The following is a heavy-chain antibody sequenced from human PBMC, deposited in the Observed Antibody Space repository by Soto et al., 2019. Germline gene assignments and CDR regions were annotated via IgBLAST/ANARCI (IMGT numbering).Heavy chain of an antibody. Sequence: VAVIWYDGGSKYYADSVKGRFTISRDNSKNTLFLQVNSLRAEDTAVSYCVRADCTGGSCYPNFDYWGQGTLVTVSS. CDR3: VRADCTGGSCYPNFDY. V-gene: IGHV3-33*01. D-gene: IGHD2-15*01. CDR2: IWYDGGSK. J-gene: IGHJ4*02.